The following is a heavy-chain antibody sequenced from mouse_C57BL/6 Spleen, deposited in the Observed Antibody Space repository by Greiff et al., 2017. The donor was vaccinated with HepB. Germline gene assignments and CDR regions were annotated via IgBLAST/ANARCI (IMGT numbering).Heavy chain of an antibody. J-gene: IGHJ3*01. CDR3: EGSYDDYDVGGPWFAY. V-gene: IGHV5-17*01. D-gene: IGHD2-4*01. Sequence: EVMLVESGGGLVKPGGSLKLSCAASGFTFSDYGMHWVRQAPEKGLEWVAYISSGSSTIYYADTVKGRFTISRDNAKNTLFLQMTSLRSEDTAMYYCEGSYDDYDVGGPWFAYWGQGTLVTVSA. CDR1: GFTFSDYG. CDR2: ISSGSSTI.